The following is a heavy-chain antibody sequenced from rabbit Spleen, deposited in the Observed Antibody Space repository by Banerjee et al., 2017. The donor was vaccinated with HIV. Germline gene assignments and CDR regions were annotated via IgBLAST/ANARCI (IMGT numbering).Heavy chain of an antibody. CDR1: GVSFSSSSY. V-gene: IGHV1S40*01. CDR2: IDSGSSGFT. J-gene: IGHJ4*01. D-gene: IGHD2-1*01. CDR3: VRDQAGDADYGPYYLNL. Sequence: QSLEESGGDLVKPGASLTLTCTASGVSFSSSSYMCWVRQAPGKGLEWIACIDSGSSGFTYFATWAKGRFTCSKTSSTTVTLQMTRLTAADTATYFCVRDQAGDADYGPYYLNLWGPGTLVTVS.